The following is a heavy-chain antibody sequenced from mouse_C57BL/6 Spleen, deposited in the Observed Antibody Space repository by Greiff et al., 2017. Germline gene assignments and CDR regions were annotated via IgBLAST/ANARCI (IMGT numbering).Heavy chain of an antibody. CDR2: IHPNSGST. V-gene: IGHV1-64*01. CDR3: AREGYYRGFDY. CDR1: GYTFTSYW. D-gene: IGHD2-1*01. Sequence: QVQLQQPGAELVKPGASVKLSCKASGYTFTSYWMHWVKQRPGQGLEWIGMIHPNSGSTNYNEKFKSKATLTVDKSSSTAYMQLSSLTSEDSAVCYCAREGYYRGFDYWGQGTTLTVSS. J-gene: IGHJ2*01.